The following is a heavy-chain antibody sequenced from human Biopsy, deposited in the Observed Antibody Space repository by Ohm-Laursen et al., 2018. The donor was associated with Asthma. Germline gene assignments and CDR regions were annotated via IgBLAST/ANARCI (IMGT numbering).Heavy chain of an antibody. V-gene: IGHV3-30*18. CDR1: GFSFSNYG. J-gene: IGHJ4*02. D-gene: IGHD1-26*01. CDR2: ISSDGTSR. CDR3: AKEVFPGWELRRGPDS. Sequence: SPRLSCTASGFSFSNYGMHWVRQAPGKGLDWVAVISSDGTSRNYTDSVKGRFTISRDNSRNTLHLEMNSLRAEDTAVYFCAKEVFPGWELRRGPDSWGQGTLVTVSS.